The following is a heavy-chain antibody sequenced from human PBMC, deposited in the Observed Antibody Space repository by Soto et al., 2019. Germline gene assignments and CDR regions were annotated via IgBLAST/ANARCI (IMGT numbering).Heavy chain of an antibody. D-gene: IGHD1-26*01. CDR1: GGSISSGDYY. CDR3: ARPFLNGELAYFQH. CDR2: IYYSGST. Sequence: SETLSLTCTFSGGSISSGDYYWSWIRQPPGKGLEWIGYIYYSGSTYYNPSLKSRVTISVDTSKNQFSLKLSSVTAADTAVYYCARPFLNGELAYFQHWGQGTLVTVSS. J-gene: IGHJ1*01. V-gene: IGHV4-30-4*01.